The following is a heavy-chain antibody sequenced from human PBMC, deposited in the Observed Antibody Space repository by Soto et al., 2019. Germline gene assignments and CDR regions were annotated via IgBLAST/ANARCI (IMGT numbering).Heavy chain of an antibody. CDR3: ARLPYPWGWFDP. J-gene: IGHJ5*02. CDR1: GFSFSDYY. Sequence: QVQLVESGGGLVKPGGSLRLSCAASGFSFSDYYMSWIRQAPGKGLEWISYISNSGRTIYYADSLKGRLTISRDNAKNSLYLQMNSLRVDDTAMYYCARLPYPWGWFDPWGQGTLVTVSS. D-gene: IGHD3-16*01. V-gene: IGHV3-11*01. CDR2: ISNSGRTI.